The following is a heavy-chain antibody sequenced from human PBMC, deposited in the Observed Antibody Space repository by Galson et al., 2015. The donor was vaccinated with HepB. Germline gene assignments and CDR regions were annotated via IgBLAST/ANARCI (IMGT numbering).Heavy chain of an antibody. D-gene: IGHD3-22*01. CDR2: ISSNGGST. J-gene: IGHJ4*02. Sequence: SLRLSCAASGFTFSSYAMHWVRQAPGKGLEYVSAISSNGGSTYYADSVKGRFTISRDNSKNTLYLQMSSLRAEDTAVYYCVKGQRKYNMIVVVITTPRPTFDYWGQGTLGTVSS. CDR3: VKGQRKYNMIVVVITTPRPTFDY. CDR1: GFTFSSYA. V-gene: IGHV3-64D*06.